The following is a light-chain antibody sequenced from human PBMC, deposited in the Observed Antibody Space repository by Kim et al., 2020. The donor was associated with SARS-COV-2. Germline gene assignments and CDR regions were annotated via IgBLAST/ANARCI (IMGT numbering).Light chain of an antibody. V-gene: IGLV2-8*01. CDR3: FSYIIYNKYV. CDR2: DIS. Sequence: QSALTQPPSASGSLGQSVTISCTGTSNDVGGSDYVSWYQQHPGEAPKVIIYDISSRHSGVPDRFSGSRSGNTASLTVSGLQAEDEADYYCFSYIIYNKYVFGTGTKVTVL. J-gene: IGLJ1*01. CDR1: SNDVGGSDY.